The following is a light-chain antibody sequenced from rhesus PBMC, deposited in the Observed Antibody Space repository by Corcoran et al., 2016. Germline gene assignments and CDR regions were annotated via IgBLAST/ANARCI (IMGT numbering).Light chain of an antibody. CDR1: QRISSW. CDR2: KAS. V-gene: IGKV1-22*01. CDR3: LQYSSSPFT. Sequence: DIQMTQSPSSLSASVGDTVTITCRASQRISSWLDWYQQKPGKAPKLLIYKASVLESGVPSRFSGSGSGTDFTLPISSLPPEDFATYSCLQYSSSPFTFGPGTKLDIK. J-gene: IGKJ3*01.